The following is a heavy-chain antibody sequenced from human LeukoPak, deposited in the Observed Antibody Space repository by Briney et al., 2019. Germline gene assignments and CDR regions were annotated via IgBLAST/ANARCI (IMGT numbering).Heavy chain of an antibody. D-gene: IGHD1-26*01. V-gene: IGHV1-24*01. J-gene: IGHJ5*02. Sequence: VASVTVSFKVSGYTLTELSMHWVRQAPGKGLEWMGGFDPEDGETIYAQKFQGRVTMTEDTSTDTAYMELSSLRSEDTAVYYCATGLDSYSGLPWGQGTLVTVSS. CDR3: ATGLDSYSGLP. CDR1: GYTLTELS. CDR2: FDPEDGET.